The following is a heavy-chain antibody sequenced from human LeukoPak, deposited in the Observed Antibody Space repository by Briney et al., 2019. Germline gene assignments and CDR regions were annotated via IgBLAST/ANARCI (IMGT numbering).Heavy chain of an antibody. CDR1: GFTFSSYG. Sequence: GGSLRLSCAASGFTFSSYGMPWVRQAPGKGLEWVAVISYDGSNKYYADSVKGRFTISRDNSKNTLYLQMNSLRAEDTAVYYCAKGQLGSGDYFDYWGQGTLVTVSS. CDR2: ISYDGSNK. V-gene: IGHV3-30*18. CDR3: AKGQLGSGDYFDY. D-gene: IGHD3-10*02. J-gene: IGHJ4*02.